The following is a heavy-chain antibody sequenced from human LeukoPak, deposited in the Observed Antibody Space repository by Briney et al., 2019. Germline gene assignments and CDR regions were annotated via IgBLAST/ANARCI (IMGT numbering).Heavy chain of an antibody. D-gene: IGHD6-6*01. CDR1: GYTLTELS. CDR3: ATERHSSSIDAFDI. CDR2: FDPEDGET. J-gene: IGHJ3*02. V-gene: IGHV1-24*01. Sequence: ASVTVSCKVSGYTLTELSMHWVRQAPGKGLEWMGGFDPEDGETIYAQKFQGRVTMTEDTSTDTAYMELSSLRSEDTAVYYCATERHSSSIDAFDIWGQGTMVTVSS.